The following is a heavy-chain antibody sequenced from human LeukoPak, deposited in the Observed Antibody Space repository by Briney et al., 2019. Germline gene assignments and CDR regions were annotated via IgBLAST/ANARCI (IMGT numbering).Heavy chain of an antibody. V-gene: IGHV1-2*02. J-gene: IGHJ3*02. Sequence: ASVKVSCKASGYTFTGYYMHWVRQAPGQGLEWMAWINPNSGGTNYAQKFQGRVTMTRDTSISTAYMELSRLRSDDTAVYYCARASSPHYYGSGSFFVFGAFDIWGQGTMVTVSS. CDR2: INPNSGGT. CDR1: GYTFTGYY. D-gene: IGHD3-10*01. CDR3: ARASSPHYYGSGSFFVFGAFDI.